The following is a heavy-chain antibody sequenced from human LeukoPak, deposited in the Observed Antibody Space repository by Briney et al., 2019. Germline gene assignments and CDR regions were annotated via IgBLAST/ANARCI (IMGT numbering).Heavy chain of an antibody. CDR2: ISYDGSNK. V-gene: IGHV3-30*04. CDR3: ARGSPRVTGP. D-gene: IGHD5-18*01. Sequence: GGSLRLSCAASGFTFSSYAMHWVRQAPGKGLEWVAVISYDGSNKYYADSVKGRFTISRDNSKNTLYLQMNSLRAEDTAVYYCARGSPRVTGPWGQGTLVTVSS. CDR1: GFTFSSYA. J-gene: IGHJ5*02.